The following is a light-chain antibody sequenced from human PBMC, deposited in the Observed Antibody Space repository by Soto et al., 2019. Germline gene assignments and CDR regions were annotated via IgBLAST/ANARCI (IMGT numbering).Light chain of an antibody. CDR3: QKYYSAPET. CDR2: AAS. Sequence: DIQMTQSPSSLSASVGDRVTITCRASQGISSYLAWYQQKPGKVPKVLIYAASTLPSGVPSRFSGSGSGTEFTLTISSLQPEDVATYYCQKYYSAPETFGQGTKVEIK. V-gene: IGKV1-27*01. J-gene: IGKJ1*01. CDR1: QGISSY.